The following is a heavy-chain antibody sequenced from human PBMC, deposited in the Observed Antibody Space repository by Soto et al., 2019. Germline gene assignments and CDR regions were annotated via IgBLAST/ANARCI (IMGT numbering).Heavy chain of an antibody. Sequence: SGGSLRLSCAVSGFTVSYNYMNWVRQAPGKGLEWVSVIYRGGDTFYADSVKGRFTISRDNSKNTLYLQMNSLRAEDTAVYYCARGMYGSGSYYIGDAFDMWGQGTMVTV. D-gene: IGHD3-10*01. CDR2: IYRGGDT. CDR3: ARGMYGSGSYYIGDAFDM. CDR1: GFTVSYNY. V-gene: IGHV3-53*01. J-gene: IGHJ3*02.